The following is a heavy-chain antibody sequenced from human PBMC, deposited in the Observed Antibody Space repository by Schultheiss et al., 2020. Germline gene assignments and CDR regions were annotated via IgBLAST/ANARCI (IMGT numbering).Heavy chain of an antibody. D-gene: IGHD3-10*01. J-gene: IGHJ6*02. CDR1: GFTFSSHG. V-gene: IGHV3-30*03. CDR3: ARGGGSGKYFSLVANEYGMDV. Sequence: GGSLRLSCAASGFTFSSHGMHWVRQATGKGLEWVTFISYDGSTDYYADSVKGRFTISKDNSKNTLYLQMNSLRADDTARYYCARGGGSGKYFSLVANEYGMDVWGQGTTVTVSS. CDR2: ISYDGSTD.